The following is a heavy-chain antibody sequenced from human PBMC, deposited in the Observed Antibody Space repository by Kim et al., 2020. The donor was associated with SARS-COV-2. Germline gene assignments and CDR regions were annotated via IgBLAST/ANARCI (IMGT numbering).Heavy chain of an antibody. CDR2: INPVIDTT. CDR3: SRCKGNCFESPSYYYYMDV. J-gene: IGHJ6*02. CDR1: GGTFTTYA. D-gene: IGHD2-21*01. V-gene: IGHV1-69*13. Sequence: SVKVSCKAPGGTFTTYAINWVRQAPGQGLEWVGGINPVIDTTNYAQKFQGRASITADESTTTVYMELTSLTSEDTAVYYCSRCKGNCFESPSYYYYMDVWGQGPAVPVS.